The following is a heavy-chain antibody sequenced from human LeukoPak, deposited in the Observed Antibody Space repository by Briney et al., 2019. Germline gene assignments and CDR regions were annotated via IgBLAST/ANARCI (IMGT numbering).Heavy chain of an antibody. Sequence: PSETLSLTCTVSGYSISSGYYWGWVRQSPGKGLEWIASIYESEGTFYNPSLKSRVTTSADTSKNQISLKMFSVTATDTAVYYCARRVVVAVHDAFDIWGQGTMVVVSS. CDR3: ARRVVVAVHDAFDI. CDR2: IYESEGT. CDR1: GYSISSGYY. J-gene: IGHJ3*02. D-gene: IGHD2-21*01. V-gene: IGHV4-38-2*02.